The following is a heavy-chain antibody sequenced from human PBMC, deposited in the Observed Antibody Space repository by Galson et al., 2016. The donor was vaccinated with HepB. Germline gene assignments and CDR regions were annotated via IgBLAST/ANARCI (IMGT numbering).Heavy chain of an antibody. D-gene: IGHD1-26*01. CDR2: IYADENT. V-gene: IGHV3-53*01. Sequence: SLRLSCAASGFTFSNYAMHWVRQAPGKGLEWVSIIYADENTYYTDSVKGRFAISRDTSKNTVYLQMNSLRAEDTAMYYCARDGGNRGSYSVGDSFDIWGQGTMVTVSS. CDR1: GFTFSNYA. CDR3: ARDGGNRGSYSVGDSFDI. J-gene: IGHJ3*02.